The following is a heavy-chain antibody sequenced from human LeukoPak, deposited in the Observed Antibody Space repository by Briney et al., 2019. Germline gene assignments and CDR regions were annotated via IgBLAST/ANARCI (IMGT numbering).Heavy chain of an antibody. J-gene: IGHJ4*02. CDR3: AKDFAGDRDY. CDR2: INPNGITT. Sequence: GGSLRLSCAASGFTFSSYGMHRVRQAPGKGLVWVARINPNGITTTYTDSVKGRFTISRDNAKNTLYLQMNSLRAEDTAVYYCAKDFAGDRDYWGQGTLVTVSS. CDR1: GFTFSSYG. V-gene: IGHV3-74*01. D-gene: IGHD4-17*01.